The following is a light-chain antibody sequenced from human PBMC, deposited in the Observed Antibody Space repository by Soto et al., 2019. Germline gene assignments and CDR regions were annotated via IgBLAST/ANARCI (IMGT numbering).Light chain of an antibody. Sequence: EIVMTQSPATLSVSPGERATLSCRASQSVSSNLAWYQQKPGQAPRLLIYGASTMATGIPARFSGSGSGTEFTLTISSLQSEDFAVYYCQQYNNWPSITFGQGTRLESK. V-gene: IGKV3-15*01. CDR1: QSVSSN. J-gene: IGKJ5*01. CDR3: QQYNNWPSIT. CDR2: GAS.